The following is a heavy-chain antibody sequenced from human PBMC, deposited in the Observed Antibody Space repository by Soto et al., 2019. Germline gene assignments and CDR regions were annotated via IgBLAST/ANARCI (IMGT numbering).Heavy chain of an antibody. CDR1: GFTFSSYA. Sequence: GGSLRLSCAASGFTFSSYALSWVRQAPGKGLEWVSAITGSGGSTYFADSVKGRFTISRDHSKNTLYLQMNSPRADDTAVYYCAKLSRDGSGIRWGQGTLVTVSS. D-gene: IGHD3-10*01. CDR3: AKLSRDGSGIR. V-gene: IGHV3-23*01. CDR2: ITGSGGST. J-gene: IGHJ4*02.